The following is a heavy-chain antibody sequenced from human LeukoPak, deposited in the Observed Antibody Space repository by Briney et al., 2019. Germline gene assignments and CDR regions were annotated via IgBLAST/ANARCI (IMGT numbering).Heavy chain of an antibody. V-gene: IGHV4-61*01. CDR2: IYYSGST. Sequence: SETLSLTCTVFGGSVSSGSYYWSWIRQPPGKGLEWIGYIYYSGSTNYNPSLKSRVTISVDTSKNQFSLKLSSVTAADTAVYYCARGDDILTGYYPFDYWGQGTLVTVSS. CDR3: ARGDDILTGYYPFDY. D-gene: IGHD3-9*01. J-gene: IGHJ4*02. CDR1: GGSVSSGSYY.